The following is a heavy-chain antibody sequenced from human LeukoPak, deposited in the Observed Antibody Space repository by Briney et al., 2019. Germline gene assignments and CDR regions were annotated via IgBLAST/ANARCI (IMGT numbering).Heavy chain of an antibody. J-gene: IGHJ3*02. D-gene: IGHD3-22*01. CDR3: ARGFSPYYYDSSGYYYLPWGAIERAFDI. CDR1: GFTFSSYE. CDR2: ISSSGSTI. Sequence: GSLRLSCAASGFTFSSYEMNWVRQAQGKGLEWVSYISSSGSTIYYADSVKGRFTISRDNAKNSLYLQMNSLRAEDTAVYYCARGFSPYYYDSSGYYYLPWGAIERAFDIWGQGTMVTVSS. V-gene: IGHV3-48*03.